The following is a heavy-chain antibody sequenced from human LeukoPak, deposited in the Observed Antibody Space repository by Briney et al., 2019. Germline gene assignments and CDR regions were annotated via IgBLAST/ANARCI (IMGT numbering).Heavy chain of an antibody. Sequence: PGGSLRLSCAASGFTFRSYYMSWVRQAPGKGLEWVSAISGSGDSIFYTDSVKGRFTISRDNSKTTLYVQMNSLRAEDTAEYYCAKSFLTGYSLFDSWGQGTLVTVSS. J-gene: IGHJ4*02. D-gene: IGHD3-9*01. CDR3: AKSFLTGYSLFDS. CDR1: GFTFRSYY. CDR2: ISGSGDSI. V-gene: IGHV3-23*01.